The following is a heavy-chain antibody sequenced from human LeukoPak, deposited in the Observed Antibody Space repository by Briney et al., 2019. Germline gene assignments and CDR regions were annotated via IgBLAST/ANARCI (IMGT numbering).Heavy chain of an antibody. D-gene: IGHD5-18*01. J-gene: IGHJ4*02. CDR3: AKDRRGYSYDHFDY. CDR2: ISYDGSNK. V-gene: IGHV3-30*18. CDR1: GFTFSSYG. Sequence: GGSLRLSCAVSGFTFSSYGMHWVRQAPGKGLEGVAVISYDGSNKYYADSVKGRFTISRDNSKNTLYLQMNSLRAEDTAVYYCAKDRRGYSYDHFDYWGQGTLVTVSS.